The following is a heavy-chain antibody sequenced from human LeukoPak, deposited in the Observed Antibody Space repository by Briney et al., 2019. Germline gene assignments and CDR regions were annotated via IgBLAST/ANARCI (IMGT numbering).Heavy chain of an antibody. CDR1: GYRFTNNW. Sequence: GESLKISCKGSGYRFTNNWIGWVRQMPGKGLEWMGIIYPGDSDTKYSPSFQGQVTISADKSISTAYLQWSSLKASDSGMYFCARALSSFCSGNTCRFDPWGQGTLVTVSA. D-gene: IGHD2-15*01. CDR2: IYPGDSDT. V-gene: IGHV5-51*01. J-gene: IGHJ5*02. CDR3: ARALSSFCSGNTCRFDP.